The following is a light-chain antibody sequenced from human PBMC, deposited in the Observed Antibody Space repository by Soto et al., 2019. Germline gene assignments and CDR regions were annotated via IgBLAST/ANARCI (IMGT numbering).Light chain of an antibody. J-gene: IGKJ5*01. Sequence: EIVLTQSPGTLSVSSGEGATLSCRASQFVTSGHLAWYQQKPGQAPRLLIYDASTRATGIPDRFSGSGSGTDFSLTISRLEPEDFAVYYCLQYGSSVTFGQGTRLEIK. CDR3: LQYGSSVT. CDR1: QFVTSGH. CDR2: DAS. V-gene: IGKV3-20*01.